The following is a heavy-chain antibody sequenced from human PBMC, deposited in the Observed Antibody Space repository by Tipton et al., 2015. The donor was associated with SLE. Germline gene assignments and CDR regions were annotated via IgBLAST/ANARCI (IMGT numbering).Heavy chain of an antibody. J-gene: IGHJ4*02. V-gene: IGHV4-31*03. CDR1: GDSISTGGYY. Sequence: TLSLTCSVSGDSISTGGYYWSWIRQHPGKGLEWIGHIYYTGTTYYNPSLKSRLTLSMDTSKNQFSLKVTSVTAADTAVYYCARRYGTSFDYWDQGTLVTVSS. CDR2: IYYTGTT. D-gene: IGHD2-8*01. CDR3: ARRYGTSFDY.